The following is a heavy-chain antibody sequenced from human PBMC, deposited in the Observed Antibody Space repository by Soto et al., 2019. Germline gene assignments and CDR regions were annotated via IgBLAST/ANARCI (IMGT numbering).Heavy chain of an antibody. Sequence: EVQLVESGGGLVKPGGSLRLSCAASGFPFSKAWMSWVRQVPGKGLEWVGGLKSKADGGTTDYAAPVKGRFTISSDDSSNTLYLQMNSLKTEDTAVYYCTKVLGYCSGGNCFTFDYWGQGAVVTVSS. CDR1: GFPFSKAW. CDR2: LKSKADGGTT. D-gene: IGHD2-15*01. CDR3: TKVLGYCSGGNCFTFDY. J-gene: IGHJ4*02. V-gene: IGHV3-15*01.